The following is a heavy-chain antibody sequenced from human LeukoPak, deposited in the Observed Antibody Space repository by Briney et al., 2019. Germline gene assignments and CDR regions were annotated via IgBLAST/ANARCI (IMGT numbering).Heavy chain of an antibody. CDR3: ARLITSWNSFDY. D-gene: IGHD5-12*01. CDR2: IKQDGGEK. CDR1: GFTFSSYL. Sequence: PGGSLRLSCAASGFTFSSYLMTWVRQAPGKGLGWAANIKQDGGEKYYVASERGRFTLTRNNAQTSLYRQKNSLTADATAVYYCARLITSWNSFDYWGRGTVVTVSS. V-gene: IGHV3-7*05. J-gene: IGHJ4*02.